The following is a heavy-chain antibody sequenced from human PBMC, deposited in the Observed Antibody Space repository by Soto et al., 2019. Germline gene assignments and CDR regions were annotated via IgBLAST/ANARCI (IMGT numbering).Heavy chain of an antibody. CDR2: IDPSDSYT. CDR1: GYSFTSYW. Sequence: GESLKISCKGSGYSFTSYWISWVRQMPGKGLEWMGRIDPSDSYTYYNPSLKSRVTISVDTSKNQFSLKLSSVTAADTAVFYCARHRARNWFDPWGQGTLVTVSS. D-gene: IGHD6-6*01. J-gene: IGHJ5*02. V-gene: IGHV5-10-1*01. CDR3: ARHRARNWFDP.